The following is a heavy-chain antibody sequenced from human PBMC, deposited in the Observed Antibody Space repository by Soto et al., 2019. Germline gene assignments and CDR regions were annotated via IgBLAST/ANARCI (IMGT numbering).Heavy chain of an antibody. J-gene: IGHJ6*02. Sequence: SVKVSCKASGGTFSSYGISWVRQAPGQGLEWMGGIIPIFGTANYAQKFQGRVTITADESTSTAYMELSSLRSEDTAVYYCARAGYCSSTSCHDPYYYYGMDVWGQGTTVTVSS. D-gene: IGHD2-2*01. CDR3: ARAGYCSSTSCHDPYYYYGMDV. V-gene: IGHV1-69*13. CDR1: GGTFSSYG. CDR2: IIPIFGTA.